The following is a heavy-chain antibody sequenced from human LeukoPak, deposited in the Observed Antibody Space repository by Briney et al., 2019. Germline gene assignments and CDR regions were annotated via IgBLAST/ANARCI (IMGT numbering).Heavy chain of an antibody. V-gene: IGHV4-59*01. CDR1: GGSISSYY. D-gene: IGHD3-3*01. CDR3: ARDRDESWSGYSSDWYFDL. Sequence: SETLSLTCTVSGGSISSYYWSWIRQPPGKGLEWIGYIYYSGSTNYNPSLKSRVTISVDTSKNQFSLKLSSVTAADTAVYYCARDRDESWSGYSSDWYFDLWGRGTLVTVSS. CDR2: IYYSGST. J-gene: IGHJ2*01.